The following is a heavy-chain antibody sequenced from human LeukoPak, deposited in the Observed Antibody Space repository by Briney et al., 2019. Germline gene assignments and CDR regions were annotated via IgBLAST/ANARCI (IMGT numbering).Heavy chain of an antibody. J-gene: IGHJ4*02. D-gene: IGHD2-21*02. CDR3: ARDATRGGDNDY. CDR1: GFTFSSYS. V-gene: IGHV3-21*01. Sequence: GGSLRLSCAASGFTFSSYSMNWVRQAPGKGLEWVSSISSSSSYIYYADSVKGRFTISRDNAKNSLYLQMNSLRAEDTAVYYCARDATRGGDNDYWGQGTRVIVSS. CDR2: ISSSSSYI.